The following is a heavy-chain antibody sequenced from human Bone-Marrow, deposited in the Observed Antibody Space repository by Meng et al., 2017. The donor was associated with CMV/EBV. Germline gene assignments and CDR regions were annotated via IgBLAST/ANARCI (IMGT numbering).Heavy chain of an antibody. J-gene: IGHJ4*02. CDR3: ARVRGFWSGYNFDY. V-gene: IGHV4-34*01. D-gene: IGHD3-3*01. Sequence: SETLSLTCAVYGGSFSGYYWSWIRQPPGKGLEWIGEINHSGSTNYNPSLKSRVTISVDTSKNQFSLKLSSVTAADTAVYYCARVRGFWSGYNFDYWGPGTLVTVSS. CDR2: INHSGST. CDR1: GGSFSGYY.